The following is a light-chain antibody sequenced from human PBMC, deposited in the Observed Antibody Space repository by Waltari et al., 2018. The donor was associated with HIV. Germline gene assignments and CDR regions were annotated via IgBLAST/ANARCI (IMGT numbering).Light chain of an antibody. V-gene: IGKV1-12*01. Sequence: DIQMTQSPSSVSASVGDRVTITCRASQGVDTWLAWYQQKPGKAPKLLIYAASTLQSWVPSRFSGSGSGTDVAFTISSLQPEDFATYYCQQTNNFPRTFGQGTKVDIK. CDR1: QGVDTW. J-gene: IGKJ1*01. CDR3: QQTNNFPRT. CDR2: AAS.